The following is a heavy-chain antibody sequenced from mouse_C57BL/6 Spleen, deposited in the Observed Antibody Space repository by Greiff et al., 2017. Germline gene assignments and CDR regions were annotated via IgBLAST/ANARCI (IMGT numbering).Heavy chain of an antibody. V-gene: IGHV1-26*01. J-gene: IGHJ3*01. CDR1: GYTFTDYY. D-gene: IGHD2-4*01. CDR3: ASLMIPVWD. Sequence: VQLQQSGPELVKPGASVKISCKASGYTFTDYYMNWVKQSHGKSLEWIGDINPNNGGTSYNQKFKGKATLTVDKSSSTAYMELRSLTSEDSAVYYCASLMIPVWDWGQGTLVTVSA. CDR2: INPNNGGT.